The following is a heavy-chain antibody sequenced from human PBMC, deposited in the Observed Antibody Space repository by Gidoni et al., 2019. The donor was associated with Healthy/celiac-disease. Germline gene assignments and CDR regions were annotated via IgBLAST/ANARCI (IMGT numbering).Heavy chain of an antibody. V-gene: IGHV4-39*01. CDR3: ASATLLGYCSGGSCYGDNWFDP. CDR1: SGSISSSSYY. CDR2: IYYSGST. D-gene: IGHD2-15*01. J-gene: IGHJ5*02. Sequence: QLQLQESGPGLVKPSETLSLTCTVPSGSISSSSYYWGWLRQPPGKGLEWIGSIYYSGSTYYNPSLKSRVTISVDTSKNQFSLKLSSVTAADTAVYYCASATLLGYCSGGSCYGDNWFDPWGQGTLVTVSS.